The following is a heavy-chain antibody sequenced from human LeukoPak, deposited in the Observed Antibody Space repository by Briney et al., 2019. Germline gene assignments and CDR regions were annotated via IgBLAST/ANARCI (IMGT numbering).Heavy chain of an antibody. J-gene: IGHJ6*03. V-gene: IGHV4-4*09. Sequence: SETLSLTCTVSGGSISSYYWSWIRQPPGKGLEWIGYIYTIGSTNYNPSLKSRVTISVDTSKNQFSLKLSSVTAADTAVYYCARGKRELRFLGGNYYYYYMDVWGKGTTVTVSS. CDR2: IYTIGST. D-gene: IGHD3-3*01. CDR3: ARGKRELRFLGGNYYYYYMDV. CDR1: GGSISSYY.